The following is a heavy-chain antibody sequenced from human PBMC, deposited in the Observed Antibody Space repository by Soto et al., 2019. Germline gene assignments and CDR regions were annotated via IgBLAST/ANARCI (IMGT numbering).Heavy chain of an antibody. D-gene: IGHD2-2*01. Sequence: QVQLVQSGAEVKKPGSSVNVSCKASGGTFSSYAISWVRQAPGQGLEWMGGIIPIFGTANYAQKFQGRVTITADESTSTAYMELSSLRSEDTAVYYCARAARYCSSTSCYSGDGMDVWGQGTTVTVSS. CDR3: ARAARYCSSTSCYSGDGMDV. J-gene: IGHJ6*02. CDR1: GGTFSSYA. CDR2: IIPIFGTA. V-gene: IGHV1-69*01.